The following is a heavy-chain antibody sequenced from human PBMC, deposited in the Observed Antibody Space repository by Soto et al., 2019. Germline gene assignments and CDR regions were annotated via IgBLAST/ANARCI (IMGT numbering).Heavy chain of an antibody. CDR1: GFTVSSNY. Sequence: EVQLVESGGGLVQPGGSLRLSCAASGFTVSSNYMSWVRQAPGKGLEWVSVIYSGGSTYYADSVKGRFTISRDNSKNTLYLQMNSLRAEDTAVXXXXRXRXAXXGTLYYWGQGTLVTVSS. J-gene: IGHJ4*02. V-gene: IGHV3-66*01. D-gene: IGHD6-19*01. CDR3: XRXRXAXXGTLYY. CDR2: IYSGGST.